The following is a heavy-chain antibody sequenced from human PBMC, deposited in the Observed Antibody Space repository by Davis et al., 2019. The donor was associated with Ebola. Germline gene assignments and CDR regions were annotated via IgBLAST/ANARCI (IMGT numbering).Heavy chain of an antibody. Sequence: ASVKVSCKASGYTFTSYAMHWVRQAPGQRLEWMGWINADNGNTKYSQKFQGRVTITRDTSASTAYMELSSLRSEDTAVYYCARARDFWSGYYIPFFDYWGQGTLVTVSS. CDR3: ARARDFWSGYYIPFFDY. CDR2: INADNGNT. V-gene: IGHV1-3*01. CDR1: GYTFTSYA. J-gene: IGHJ4*02. D-gene: IGHD3-3*01.